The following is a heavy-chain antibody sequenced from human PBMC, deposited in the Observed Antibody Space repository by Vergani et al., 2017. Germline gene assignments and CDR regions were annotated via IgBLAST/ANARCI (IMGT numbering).Heavy chain of an antibody. D-gene: IGHD1-26*01. Sequence: VQLEESGGGLVLPGRSLRLSCTASGFTFSSFAMHWVRQAPGKGLEWVAVISYDGSNKYYADSVKGRFTISRDNSKNTLYLLMNSLRAEDTAVYYCAKDSHLWELLSWHYFDYWGQGTLVTVSS. J-gene: IGHJ4*02. CDR1: GFTFSSFA. V-gene: IGHV3-30*18. CDR3: AKDSHLWELLSWHYFDY. CDR2: ISYDGSNK.